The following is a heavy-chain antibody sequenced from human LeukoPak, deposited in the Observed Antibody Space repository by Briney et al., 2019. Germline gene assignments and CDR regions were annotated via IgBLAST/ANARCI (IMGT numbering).Heavy chain of an antibody. V-gene: IGHV4-34*01. CDR3: ARSLFFHYGSGSYSPRSFVY. J-gene: IGHJ4*02. D-gene: IGHD3-10*01. CDR1: GGSFSGYY. Sequence: PSETLSLTCAVYGGSFSGYYWSWIRQPPGKGLEWIGEINHSGGTNYNPSLKSRVTISVDTSKNQFSLKLSSVTAADTAVYYCARSLFFHYGSGSYSPRSFVYWGQGTLVTVSS. CDR2: INHSGGT.